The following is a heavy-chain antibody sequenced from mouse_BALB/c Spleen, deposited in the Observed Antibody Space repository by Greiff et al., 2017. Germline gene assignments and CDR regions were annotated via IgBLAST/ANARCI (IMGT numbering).Heavy chain of an antibody. CDR3: ARGNYGSSYGFAY. CDR2: IWSGGST. CDR1: GFSLTSYG. Sequence: QVQLKESGPGLVQPSQSLSITCTVSGFSLTSYGVHWVRQSPGKGLEWLGVIWSGGSTDYNAAFISRLSISKDNSKSQVFFKMNSLQANDTAIYYCARGNYGSSYGFAYWGQGTLVTASA. J-gene: IGHJ3*01. V-gene: IGHV2-2*02. D-gene: IGHD1-1*01.